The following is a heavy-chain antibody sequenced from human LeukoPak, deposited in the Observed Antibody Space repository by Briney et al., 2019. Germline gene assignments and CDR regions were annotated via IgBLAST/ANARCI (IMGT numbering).Heavy chain of an antibody. D-gene: IGHD3-9*01. CDR2: ISTSSLYI. V-gene: IGHV3-21*04. Sequence: PGGSLRLSCAASGFTFSSYTVNWVRQAPGKGLEWVSSISTSSLYIYYADSLKGRFTVSRDNSKNTLYLQMNSLRAEDTAVYYCAKDSRGYFDWLPVDYWGQGTLVTVSS. CDR3: AKDSRGYFDWLPVDY. CDR1: GFTFSSYT. J-gene: IGHJ4*02.